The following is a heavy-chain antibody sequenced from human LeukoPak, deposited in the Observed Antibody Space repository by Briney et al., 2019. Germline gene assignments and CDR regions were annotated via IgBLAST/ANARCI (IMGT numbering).Heavy chain of an antibody. CDR2: IYTSGST. CDR1: GGSISSGSYY. Sequence: PSETLSLTCTVSGGSISSGSYYWSWIRQPAGKGLEWIGRIYTSGSTNYNPSLKSRVTISVDTSKNQFSLKLSSVTAADTAVYYCASGRADIKYRGYYYYYYYMDVWGKGTTVTISS. D-gene: IGHD2-15*01. V-gene: IGHV4-61*02. J-gene: IGHJ6*03. CDR3: ASGRADIKYRGYYYYYYYMDV.